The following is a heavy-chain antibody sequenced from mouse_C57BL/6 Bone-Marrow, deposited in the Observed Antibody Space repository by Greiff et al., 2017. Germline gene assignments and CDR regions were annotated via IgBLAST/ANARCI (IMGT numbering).Heavy chain of an antibody. CDR1: GFNIKDYY. J-gene: IGHJ1*03. V-gene: IGHV14-2*01. CDR2: IDPEDGET. CDR3: ASPNPFYWYFDV. Sequence: DVHLVESGAELVKPGASVKLSCTASGFNIKDYYMHWVKQRTEQGLEWIGRIDPEDGETKYAPKFQGKATITADTSSNTAYLQLSSLTSEDTAVDYCASPNPFYWYFDVWGTGTTGTVSS. D-gene: IGHD4-1*01.